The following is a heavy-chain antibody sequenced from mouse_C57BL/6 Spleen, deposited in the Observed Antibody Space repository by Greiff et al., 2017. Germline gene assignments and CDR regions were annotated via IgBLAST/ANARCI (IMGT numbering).Heavy chain of an antibody. J-gene: IGHJ2*01. D-gene: IGHD1-1*01. CDR1: GYTFTSYW. CDR3: AMDGSSYYFDY. CDR2: IHPSDSDT. V-gene: IGHV1-74*01. Sequence: QVQLKQPGAELVKPGASVKVSCKASGYTFTSYWMHWVKQRPGQGLEWIGRIHPSDSDTNYNQKFKGKATWTVDKSSSTAYMQLSSLTSEDSAVYYCAMDGSSYYFDYWGQGTTLTVSS.